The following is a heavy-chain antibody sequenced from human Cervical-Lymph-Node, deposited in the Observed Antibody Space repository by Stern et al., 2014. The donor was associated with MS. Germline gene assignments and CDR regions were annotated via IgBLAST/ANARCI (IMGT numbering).Heavy chain of an antibody. D-gene: IGHD6-25*01. CDR2: IKQDGSED. CDR1: GFTFSNHL. V-gene: IGHV3-7*01. CDR3: SRGVQGGF. J-gene: IGHJ4*02. Sequence: VQLVQSGGGLVQPGGSLRLSCAASGFTFSNHLMNWVRQAPGKGLEWVANIKQDGSEDYYVDSVKGRFTISRDNAKNSLYLQMNSLRAEDTAVYYCSRGVQGGFWGQGTLVTVSS.